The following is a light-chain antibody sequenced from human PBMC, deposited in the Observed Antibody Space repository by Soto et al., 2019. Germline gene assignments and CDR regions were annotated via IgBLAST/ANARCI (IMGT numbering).Light chain of an antibody. CDR1: SSDVGGYNY. V-gene: IGLV2-14*01. J-gene: IGLJ1*01. Sequence: QSALTQPASVSGSPGQSITISCTGTSSDVGGYNYVSWYQQHPGKAPKLMIYDVSNWPSGASNRFSGSKSGNTASLTISGLQAEDEADYYRSSYTNSSPFVFGTGTKVTVL. CDR2: DVS. CDR3: SSYTNSSPFV.